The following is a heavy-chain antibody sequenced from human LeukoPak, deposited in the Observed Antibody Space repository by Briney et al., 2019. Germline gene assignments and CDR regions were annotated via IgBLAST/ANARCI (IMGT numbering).Heavy chain of an antibody. CDR1: GGSISSSHYY. V-gene: IGHV4-39*01. J-gene: IGHJ6*03. CDR2: IYYSVTT. CDR3: ARQSSDYYYYYIDV. Sequence: SETLSLTCTVSGGSISSSHYYWGWIRQSPGKGLEWIGSIYYSVTTYYNPSLESRVTISDDTSKNRFSLMLTSLTAADTAVYYCARQSSDYYYYYIDVWGEGTTVIVSS.